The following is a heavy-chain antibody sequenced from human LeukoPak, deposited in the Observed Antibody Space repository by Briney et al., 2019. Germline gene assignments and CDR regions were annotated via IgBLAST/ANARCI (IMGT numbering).Heavy chain of an antibody. CDR3: ARVIGGIAAAGNYFDY. D-gene: IGHD6-13*01. CDR1: GFTFSSYG. V-gene: IGHV3-30*19. J-gene: IGHJ4*02. Sequence: GGSLRLSCAASGFTFSSYGMHWVRQGPGKGLEWVALVSYDGGSKYYADSVKGRITISRDNSKNTLHLQMNSLRTEDTAVYYCARVIGGIAAAGNYFDYWGQGTLVTVSS. CDR2: VSYDGGSK.